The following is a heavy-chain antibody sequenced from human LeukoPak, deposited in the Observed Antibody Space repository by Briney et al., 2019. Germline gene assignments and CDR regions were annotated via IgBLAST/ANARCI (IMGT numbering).Heavy chain of an antibody. Sequence: GGSLRLSCAASGFTFSSYSMNWVRQAPGKGLEWVSSISSSSSYIYYADSVKGRFTISRDNAKNSLYLQMNSLRAEDTAVYYCARDALLWFGELGGMDVWGQGTTVTVSS. J-gene: IGHJ6*02. CDR3: ARDALLWFGELGGMDV. CDR1: GFTFSSYS. CDR2: ISSSSSYI. V-gene: IGHV3-21*01. D-gene: IGHD3-10*01.